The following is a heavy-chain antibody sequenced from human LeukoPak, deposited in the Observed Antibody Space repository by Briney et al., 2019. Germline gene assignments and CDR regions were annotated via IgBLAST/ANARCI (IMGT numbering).Heavy chain of an antibody. D-gene: IGHD3-22*01. Sequence: PSETLSLTCTVSAGSINSGNYYWGWIRQPPGKGLEWIGSIHYSGNTYYNPSLKSRVTISVDTSKNQFSLKLSSVTAADRAVYYCAKHEGSYYDKSGYTFDYWGRGTLVTVSS. J-gene: IGHJ4*02. CDR3: AKHEGSYYDKSGYTFDY. CDR1: AGSINSGNYY. CDR2: IHYSGNT. V-gene: IGHV4-39*01.